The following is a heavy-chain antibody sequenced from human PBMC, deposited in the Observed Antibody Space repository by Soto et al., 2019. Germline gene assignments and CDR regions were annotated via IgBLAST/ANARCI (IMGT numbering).Heavy chain of an antibody. CDR3: ARFEGVVAATNYYYYGMDV. CDR1: GGTFSSYA. D-gene: IGHD2-15*01. J-gene: IGHJ6*02. CDR2: IIPIFGTA. V-gene: IGHV1-69*01. Sequence: QVQLVQSGAEVKKPGSSVKVSCKASGGTFSSYAISWVRQAPGQGLEWMGGIIPIFGTANYAQEFQGRVTITADESTSTAYMELSSLRSEDTAVYYCARFEGVVAATNYYYYGMDVWGQGTTVTVSS.